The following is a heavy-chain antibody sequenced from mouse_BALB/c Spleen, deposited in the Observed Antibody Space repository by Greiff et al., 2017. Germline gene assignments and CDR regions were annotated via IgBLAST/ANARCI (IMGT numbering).Heavy chain of an antibody. CDR2: INSNGGST. J-gene: IGHJ3*01. CDR3: ARDKGWAWFAY. Sequence: EVQRVESGGGLVQPGGSLKLSCAASGFTFSSYGMSWVRQTPDKRLELVATINSNGGSTYYPDSVKGRFTISRDNAKNTLYLQMSSLKSEDTAMYYCARDKGWAWFAYWGQGTLVTVSA. D-gene: IGHD1-3*01. CDR1: GFTFSSYG. V-gene: IGHV5-6-3*01.